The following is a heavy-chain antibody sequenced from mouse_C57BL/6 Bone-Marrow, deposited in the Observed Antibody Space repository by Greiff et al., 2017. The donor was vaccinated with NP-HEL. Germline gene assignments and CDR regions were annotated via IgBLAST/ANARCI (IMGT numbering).Heavy chain of an antibody. D-gene: IGHD1-1*01. J-gene: IGHJ4*01. CDR3: AREGTTVVAPTKAMDY. CDR2: ISSGGSYT. V-gene: IGHV5-6*01. Sequence: EVQLVESGGDLVKPGGSLKLSCAASGFTFSSYGMSWVRQTPDKRLEWVATISSGGSYTYYPDSVKGRFTISSDNAKNTLYLQMSSLKSEDTAMYYCAREGTTVVAPTKAMDYWGQGTSVTVSS. CDR1: GFTFSSYG.